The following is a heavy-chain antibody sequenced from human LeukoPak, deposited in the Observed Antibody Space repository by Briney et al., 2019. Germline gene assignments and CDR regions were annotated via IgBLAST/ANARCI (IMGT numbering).Heavy chain of an antibody. D-gene: IGHD2-15*01. CDR1: GGSFSGYY. V-gene: IGHV4-34*01. Sequence: SETLSLTCAVYGGSFSGYYWSWIRQPPGKGLEWIGEINHSGSTNYNPSLKSRVTISVDTSKNQFSLKLSSVTAADTAVYYCARVRRCSGGSCYRLGAFDIWGQGTMVTVSS. J-gene: IGHJ3*02. CDR2: INHSGST. CDR3: ARVRRCSGGSCYRLGAFDI.